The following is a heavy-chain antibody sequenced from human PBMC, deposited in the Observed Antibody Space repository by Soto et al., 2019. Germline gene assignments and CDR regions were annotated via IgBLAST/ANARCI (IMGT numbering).Heavy chain of an antibody. CDR1: GYTFSMSG. Sequence: QVQLVQSGAEVKKPGASVKVSCKSSGYTFSMSGISWVRQAPGQGLEWMGWISGYNGKTNYEQKLQDRVTMTTDTSTTIDYMELRSLRSDDTAVYYCAREGPRPYYYYGMDVWGQGTTVTVSS. CDR2: ISGYNGKT. J-gene: IGHJ6*02. CDR3: AREGPRPYYYYGMDV. V-gene: IGHV1-18*01.